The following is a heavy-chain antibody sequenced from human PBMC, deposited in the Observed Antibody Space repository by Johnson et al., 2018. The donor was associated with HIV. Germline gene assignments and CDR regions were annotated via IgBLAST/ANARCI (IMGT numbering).Heavy chain of an antibody. V-gene: IGHV3-30*18. Sequence: VQLVESGGGVVQPGRSLRLSCAASGFSFSTYGVHWVRQAPGQGLEWVAVISYDGSNKYYADSVKGRFTISRDNSKNTLYLQMNSLRAEDTAVYYCAKDWDWNHAFDIWGQGTMVTVSS. D-gene: IGHD1-1*01. CDR2: ISYDGSNK. J-gene: IGHJ3*02. CDR1: GFSFSTYG. CDR3: AKDWDWNHAFDI.